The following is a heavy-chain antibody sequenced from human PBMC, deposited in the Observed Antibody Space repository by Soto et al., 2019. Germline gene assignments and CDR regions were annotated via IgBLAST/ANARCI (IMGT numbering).Heavy chain of an antibody. CDR3: ARARAQWLVPPDAFDI. Sequence: GGSLRLSCAASGFTFSSYSMNWVRQAPGKGLEWVSYISSSSSTIYYADSVKGRFTISRDNAKNSLYLQMNSLRAEDTAVYYCARARAQWLVPPDAFDIWGQGTMVTVSS. J-gene: IGHJ3*02. V-gene: IGHV3-48*01. CDR2: ISSSSSTI. D-gene: IGHD6-19*01. CDR1: GFTFSSYS.